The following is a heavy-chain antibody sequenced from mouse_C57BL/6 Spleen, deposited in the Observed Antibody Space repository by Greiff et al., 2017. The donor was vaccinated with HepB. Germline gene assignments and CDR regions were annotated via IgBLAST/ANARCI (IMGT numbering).Heavy chain of an antibody. CDR1: GYTFTDYE. Sequence: QVQLQQSGAELVRPGASVTLSCKASGYTFTDYEMHWVKQTPVHGLEWIGAIDPETGGTAYNQKFKGKAILTADKSSSTAYMELRSLTSEDSAVYYCTGQTAQAAWFAYWGQGTLVTVSA. J-gene: IGHJ3*01. CDR3: TGQTAQAAWFAY. CDR2: IDPETGGT. V-gene: IGHV1-15*01. D-gene: IGHD3-2*02.